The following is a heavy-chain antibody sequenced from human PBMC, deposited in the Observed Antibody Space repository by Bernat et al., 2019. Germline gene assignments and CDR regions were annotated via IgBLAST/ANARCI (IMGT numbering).Heavy chain of an antibody. Sequence: QVQLVQSGAEVKKPGASVKVSCKASGYTFTNYAMHWVRQAPGHTLEWMGWINTGNGDTKYSQKFQGRLTITRDTSARTGYMELNSLRSEDTAVYYCTRDPAGSRASIMRGACDICGQETMVTPSS. CDR1: GYTFTNYA. CDR3: TRDPAGSRASIMRGACDI. J-gene: IGHJ3*02. V-gene: IGHV1-3*04. CDR2: INTGNGDT. D-gene: IGHD2-15*01.